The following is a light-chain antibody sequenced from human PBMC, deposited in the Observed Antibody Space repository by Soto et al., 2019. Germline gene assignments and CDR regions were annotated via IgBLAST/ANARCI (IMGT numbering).Light chain of an antibody. Sequence: QSVLTQPRSVSGSPGQSVTISCTGTSSDVGSYNYVSWYQQHPGKAPKLIIYDVNERPSGVPDRFSGSKSGNTASLTVSGLRAKDEADYYCCSYAGSYTYLFGTGTRSPS. V-gene: IGLV2-11*01. J-gene: IGLJ1*01. CDR3: CSYAGSYTYL. CDR1: SSDVGSYNY. CDR2: DVN.